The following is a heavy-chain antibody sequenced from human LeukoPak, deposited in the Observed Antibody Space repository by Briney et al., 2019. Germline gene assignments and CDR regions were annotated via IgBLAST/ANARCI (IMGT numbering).Heavy chain of an antibody. J-gene: IGHJ4*02. CDR1: GLTVFTNY. CDR3: ARDWGNWNYDY. D-gene: IGHD1-7*01. CDR2: ISGGGST. V-gene: IGHV3-66*01. Sequence: PGGSLRLSCTASGLTVFTNYMSWVRQAPGKGLEWVSLISGGGSTYYADSVRDRFTISRDNSKNTLYLQMNNLRAEDTAVYYCARDWGNWNYDYWGQGSLVTVSS.